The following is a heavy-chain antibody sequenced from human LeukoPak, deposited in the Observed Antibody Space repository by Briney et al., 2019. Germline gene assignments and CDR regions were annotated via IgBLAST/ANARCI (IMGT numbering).Heavy chain of an antibody. CDR2: IYYSGST. J-gene: IGHJ4*02. D-gene: IGHD1-14*01. V-gene: IGHV4-59*01. CDR3: ARGLNSRPLAGGDH. CDR1: GGSISSYY. Sequence: SETLSLTCTVSGGSISSYYWSWIRQPPGKGLEWIGYIYYSGSTNYNPSLKSRVTISVDTSKNQFSLKLSSVTAADTAVYYCARGLNSRPLAGGDHWGQGTLVTVSS.